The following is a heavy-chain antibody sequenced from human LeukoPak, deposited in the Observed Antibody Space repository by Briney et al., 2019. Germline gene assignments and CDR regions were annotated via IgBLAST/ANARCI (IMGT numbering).Heavy chain of an antibody. D-gene: IGHD1-26*01. J-gene: IGHJ4*02. V-gene: IGHV1-24*01. CDR1: GYTLTELS. CDR3: ATDVSGSYSLGY. Sequence: GASVKVSCMVSGYTLTELSMHWVRQAPGKGLEWMGGFDPEDGETIYAQKFQGRVTMTEDTSTDTAYMELSSLRSEDTAVYYCATDVSGSYSLGYWGQGTLVTVSS. CDR2: FDPEDGET.